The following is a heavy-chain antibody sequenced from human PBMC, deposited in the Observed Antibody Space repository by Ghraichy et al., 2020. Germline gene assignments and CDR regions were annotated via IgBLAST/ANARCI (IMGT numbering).Heavy chain of an antibody. CDR2: IDRDGSNT. J-gene: IGHJ4*02. D-gene: IGHD1-1*01. CDR1: GFTFTTYW. Sequence: GESLNISCAASGFTFTTYWMHWVRQPPGKGLVWVSRIDRDGSNTNYADSVKGRFTVSRDNAKNTLYLQMNSLRAEDTAVYYCVRDNPATADLFDLWGQGTLVTVSS. CDR3: VRDNPATADLFDL. V-gene: IGHV3-74*01.